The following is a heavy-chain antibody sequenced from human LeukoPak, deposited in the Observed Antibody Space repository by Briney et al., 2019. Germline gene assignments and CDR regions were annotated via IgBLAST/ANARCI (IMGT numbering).Heavy chain of an antibody. D-gene: IGHD3-22*01. CDR3: ARDRYYYDSIGYYQLDY. CDR2: IYTSGST. J-gene: IGHJ4*02. V-gene: IGHV4-4*07. Sequence: SETLSLTCTFSGGSISSYYWSWIRQPAGKGLEWIGRIYTSGSTNYNPSLKSRVTVSVDTSKNQFSLKLTSVTAADTAVYYCARDRYYYDSIGYYQLDYWGQGTLVTVSS. CDR1: GGSISSYY.